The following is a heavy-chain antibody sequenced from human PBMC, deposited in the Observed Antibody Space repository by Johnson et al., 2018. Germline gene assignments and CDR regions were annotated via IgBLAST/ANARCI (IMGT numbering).Heavy chain of an antibody. V-gene: IGHV3-7*04. CDR3: ARGLPWFGDPRYLYYMDV. CDR2: IKQEGNEK. D-gene: IGHD3-10*01. J-gene: IGHJ6*03. CDR1: GFTFSTYW. Sequence: EVQLVESGGGLVQPGGSLRLSCAASGFTFSTYWMTWVRQAPGKGLEWVANIKQEGNEKYYVDSVKGRFTISRDNAKYSVYLQMNSRRAEDTSVYYCARGLPWFGDPRYLYYMDVWGKGTSVTVSS.